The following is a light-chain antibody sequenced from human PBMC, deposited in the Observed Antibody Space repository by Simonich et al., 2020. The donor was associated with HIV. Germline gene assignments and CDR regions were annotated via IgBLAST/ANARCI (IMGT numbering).Light chain of an antibody. Sequence: QLVLTQSPSASASLGASVKLTCTLSSGHSSYAIAWHQQQPEKGPRYLMKLNSDGSHSKGDGSPYGFAGSSSGAERYLTISSLQSEDEADYYCQTWGTGIRVFGGGTKLTVL. CDR1: SGHSSYA. CDR3: QTWGTGIRV. V-gene: IGLV4-69*01. CDR2: LNSDGSH. J-gene: IGLJ3*02.